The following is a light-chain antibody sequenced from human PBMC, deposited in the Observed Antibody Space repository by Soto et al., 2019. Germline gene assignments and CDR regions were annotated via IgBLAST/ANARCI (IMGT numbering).Light chain of an antibody. CDR2: AAS. V-gene: IGKV1-39*01. CDR3: QQSYSTLT. Sequence: DIQMTQSPSSLSASVGDRVTITCRASQSISSYLNWYQQKPGKAPKLLIYAASSLQSRGPSRFSGSGSGTDFTLTISSLQPEDFTTYYCQQSYSTLTFGGGTKVEIK. CDR1: QSISSY. J-gene: IGKJ4*01.